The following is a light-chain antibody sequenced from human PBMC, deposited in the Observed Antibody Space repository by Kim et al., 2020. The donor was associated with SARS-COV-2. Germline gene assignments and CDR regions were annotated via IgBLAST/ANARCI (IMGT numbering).Light chain of an antibody. CDR3: QQSYSSLCT. Sequence: DIQMTQSPSSLSAFVGDRVTITCRPSQNINKYLNWYQHKPGKAPKLLIYAASSLQSGVPSRFSGSGSGTDFTLTISSLQPEEFATYYCQQSYSSLCTFGQGTKLEI. V-gene: IGKV1-39*01. J-gene: IGKJ2*02. CDR2: AAS. CDR1: QNINKY.